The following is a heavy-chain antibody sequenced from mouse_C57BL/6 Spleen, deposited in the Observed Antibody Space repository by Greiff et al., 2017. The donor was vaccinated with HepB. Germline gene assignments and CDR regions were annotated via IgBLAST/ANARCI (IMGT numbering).Heavy chain of an antibody. Sequence: EVKVVESGGDLVKPGGSLKLSCAASGFTFSSYGMSWVRQTPDKRLEWVATISSGGSYTYYPDSVKGRFTISRDNAKNTLYLQMSSLKSEDTAMYYCARQVYDYDETDDFDYWGQGTTLTVSS. CDR2: ISSGGSYT. J-gene: IGHJ2*01. V-gene: IGHV5-6*01. D-gene: IGHD2-4*01. CDR1: GFTFSSYG. CDR3: ARQVYDYDETDDFDY.